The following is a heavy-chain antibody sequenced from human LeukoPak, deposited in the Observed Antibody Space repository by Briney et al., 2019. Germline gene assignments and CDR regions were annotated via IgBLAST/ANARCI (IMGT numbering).Heavy chain of an antibody. D-gene: IGHD6-19*01. V-gene: IGHV1-2*02. Sequence: ASVKVSCKASGYTFTGYYMHWVRQAPGQGLEWMGWINPNSGGTNYAQKFQGRVTMTRDTSISTAYMELSRLRSDDTAVYYCARVSVAGSIANWFVPWGQGTLVTVSS. CDR1: GYTFTGYY. CDR3: ARVSVAGSIANWFVP. CDR2: INPNSGGT. J-gene: IGHJ5*02.